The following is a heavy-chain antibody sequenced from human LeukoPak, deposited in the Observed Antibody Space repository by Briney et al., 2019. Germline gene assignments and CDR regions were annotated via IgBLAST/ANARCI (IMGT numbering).Heavy chain of an antibody. CDR2: INPNSGGT. D-gene: IGHD1-26*01. CDR3: ARDRGELLGWFDP. CDR1: GCTFTGYY. V-gene: IGHV1-2*02. Sequence: GASVKVSCKASGCTFTGYYMHWVRQAPGQGLEWMGWINPNSGGTNYAQKFQGRVTMTRDTSISTAYMELSRLRSDDTAVYYCARDRGELLGWFDPWGQGTLVTVSS. J-gene: IGHJ5*02.